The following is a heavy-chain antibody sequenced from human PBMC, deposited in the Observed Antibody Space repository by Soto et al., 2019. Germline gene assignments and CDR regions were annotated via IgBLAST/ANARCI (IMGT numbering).Heavy chain of an antibody. CDR3: TTFRYYYDSSDYHLWDF. CDR1: GFTFSDAW. V-gene: IGHV3-15*07. CDR2: IKSKTNGGTT. J-gene: IGHJ4*02. D-gene: IGHD3-22*01. Sequence: GGSLRLSCAASGFTFSDAWMNWVRQAPGKGLEWVGRIKSKTNGGTTDYAAPVKDRFTISRDDSKNTLYLQMNSLKTEDTAVYFCTTFRYYYDSSDYHLWDFWGQGSLVTVCS.